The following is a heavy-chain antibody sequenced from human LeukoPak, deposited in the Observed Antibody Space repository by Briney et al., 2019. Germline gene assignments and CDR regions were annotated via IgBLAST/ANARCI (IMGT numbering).Heavy chain of an antibody. CDR2: IRYDGSDK. D-gene: IGHD2-2*01. CDR1: GFTFRSYG. V-gene: IGHV3-30*02. Sequence: PGGSLRLSCAASGFTFRSYGMHWVRQAPGKGLEWVAFIRYDGSDKYYADSVEGRFTISRDNSKNTLYLQMNSLRAEDTAVYYCAKDRASSTRCLYYWGQGTLVTVSS. J-gene: IGHJ4*02. CDR3: AKDRASSTRCLYY.